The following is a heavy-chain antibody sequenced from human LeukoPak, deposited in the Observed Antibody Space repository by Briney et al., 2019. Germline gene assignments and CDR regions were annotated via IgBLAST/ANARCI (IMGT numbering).Heavy chain of an antibody. V-gene: IGHV3-53*05. CDR2: IYSAGST. Sequence: PGGSLRLSCTVSGFTVSNSMSWVRQAPGKGLEWVSFIYSAGSTHYSDSVKGRFTISRDNSKNTLYLQMNSLRAEDTAVYYCYSDYFDYWGQGTLVTVSS. J-gene: IGHJ4*02. CDR3: YSDYFDY. CDR1: GFTVSNS. D-gene: IGHD2-15*01.